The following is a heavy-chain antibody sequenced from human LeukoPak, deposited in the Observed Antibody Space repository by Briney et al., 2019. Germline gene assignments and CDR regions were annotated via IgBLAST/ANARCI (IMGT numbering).Heavy chain of an antibody. CDR1: GYXFTDYY. D-gene: IGHD6-6*01. Sequence: ASVKLSCKASGYXFTDYYINWVRQAPGQGLEWMGWIHPNSGGTNYAQKFQGRVTMTRDTSISTAYMELSRLTSDDTAVYYCGRKSAARKTSEFDYWGQGTLVTVSS. J-gene: IGHJ4*02. CDR3: GRKSAARKTSEFDY. CDR2: IHPNSGGT. V-gene: IGHV1-2*02.